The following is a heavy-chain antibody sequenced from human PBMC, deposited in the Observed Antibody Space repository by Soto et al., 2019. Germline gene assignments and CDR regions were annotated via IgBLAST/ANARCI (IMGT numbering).Heavy chain of an antibody. V-gene: IGHV1-24*01. Sequence: GASVKVSCKVSGYTLTGLSMHWVRQAPGKGLEWMGGFDPEDGETIYAQKFQGRVTMTEDTSTDTAYMELSSLRSEDTAVYYCATSVEYPLGEYFQHWGQGTLVTVSS. CDR3: ATSVEYPLGEYFQH. J-gene: IGHJ1*01. CDR1: GYTLTGLS. CDR2: FDPEDGET. D-gene: IGHD2-2*01.